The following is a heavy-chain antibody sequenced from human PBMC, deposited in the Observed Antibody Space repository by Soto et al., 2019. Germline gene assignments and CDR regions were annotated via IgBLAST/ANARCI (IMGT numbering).Heavy chain of an antibody. CDR1: GYSFTSYW. J-gene: IGHJ6*02. D-gene: IGHD6-13*01. V-gene: IGHV5-51*01. Sequence: PGESLKISCKGSGYSFTSYWIGWVRQMPGKGLEWMGIIYPGDSDTRYSPSFQGQVAISADKSISTAYLQWSSLKASDTAMYYCAISSSYYYYGMDVWGQGXTVTVYS. CDR3: AISSSYYYYGMDV. CDR2: IYPGDSDT.